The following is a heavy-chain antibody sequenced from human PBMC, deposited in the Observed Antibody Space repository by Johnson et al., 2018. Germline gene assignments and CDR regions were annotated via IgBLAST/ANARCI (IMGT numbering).Heavy chain of an antibody. Sequence: QVQLVESGGGVVQPGRSLRLSCAASGFTFSTYGMHWIRQAPVKGLEWVAVISYDGSNQYYADSVKGRFTISRDNSKNTLDLQMNSLRAEDTAVYYCAKGDIKYYYYVDVWGKGTTVTVSS. V-gene: IGHV3-30*18. CDR1: GFTFSTYG. J-gene: IGHJ6*03. D-gene: IGHD2-15*01. CDR3: AKGDIKYYYYVDV. CDR2: ISYDGSNQ.